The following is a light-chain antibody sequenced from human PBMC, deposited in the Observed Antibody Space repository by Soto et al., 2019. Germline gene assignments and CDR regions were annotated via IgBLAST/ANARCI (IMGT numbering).Light chain of an antibody. CDR1: QSASSSY. V-gene: IGKV3-20*01. CDR2: GAS. Sequence: EIVVTQSPGTLSLSPGERATLSCRASQSASSSYLAWFHQKPGQAPRLLIYGASNRATGIPNKFSGSGSGTDVTLTVGSRQPEDFAVYFCQQYRLSLPYPFGQGTKLEMK. J-gene: IGKJ2*01. CDR3: QQYRLSLPYP.